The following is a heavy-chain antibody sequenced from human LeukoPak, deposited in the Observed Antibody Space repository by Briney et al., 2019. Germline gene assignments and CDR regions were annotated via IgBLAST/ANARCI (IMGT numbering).Heavy chain of an antibody. CDR3: ASLLATEWELRGPLDY. V-gene: IGHV3-48*01. J-gene: IGHJ4*02. Sequence: GGCLRLSCAASGFTFSSYSMNWVRQAPGKGLEWASYNSTSSSTIYDADSVSGRFTISRDNSKNTLYLQMNSLRAEDTAVYYCASLLATEWELRGPLDYWGQGTLGTVSS. CDR1: GFTFSSYS. CDR2: NSTSSSTI. D-gene: IGHD1-26*01.